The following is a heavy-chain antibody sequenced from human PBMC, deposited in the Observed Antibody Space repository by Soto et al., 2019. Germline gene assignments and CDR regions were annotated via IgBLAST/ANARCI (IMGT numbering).Heavy chain of an antibody. J-gene: IGHJ4*02. CDR1: EFAFSTYG. CDR3: AKDRGCSSATCYQAD. D-gene: IGHD2-2*01. V-gene: IGHV3-23*01. Sequence: GGSLRLSCVASEFAFSTYGMSWVRQAPGQGLEWVSGINAGGRGAYYADSVKGRFIIPRDNSKNTLFLQMNSLRAEDTAVYYCAKDRGCSSATCYQADWGRGTLVTVSS. CDR2: INAGGRGA.